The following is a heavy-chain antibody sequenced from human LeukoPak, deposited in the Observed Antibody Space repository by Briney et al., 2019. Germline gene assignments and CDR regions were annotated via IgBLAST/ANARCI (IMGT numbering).Heavy chain of an antibody. D-gene: IGHD3-9*01. CDR1: GGSISSYY. Sequence: PSETLSLTCTVSGGSISSYYWSWIRQPPGKGLEWIGYIYYSGSTNYNPSLKSRVTISVDTSKNQFSLKLSSVTAADTAVYYCARLTRKGGSDRYYDILTGYEYYFDYWGQGTLVTVSS. J-gene: IGHJ4*02. V-gene: IGHV4-59*08. CDR3: ARLTRKGGSDRYYDILTGYEYYFDY. CDR2: IYYSGST.